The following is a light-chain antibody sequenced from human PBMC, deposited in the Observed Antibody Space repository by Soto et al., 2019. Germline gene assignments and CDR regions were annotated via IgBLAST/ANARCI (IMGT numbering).Light chain of an antibody. V-gene: IGKV3-20*01. CDR2: DAS. Sequence: VLTQSPGTLSLSPGDRATLSCRASQTINNRHLAWYQQKAGQAPRLLIYDASYRVTGIPDGFSGGGSGTDFTLSITRLESRDCAVYYCQVGGTSFGGENKVEI. CDR1: QTINNRH. CDR3: QVGGTS. J-gene: IGKJ4*01.